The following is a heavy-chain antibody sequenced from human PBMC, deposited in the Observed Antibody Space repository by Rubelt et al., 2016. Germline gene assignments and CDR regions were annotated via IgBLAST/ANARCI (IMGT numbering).Heavy chain of an antibody. V-gene: IGHV3-15*01. CDR1: GFTFSSYA. D-gene: IGHD5-18*01. Sequence: EVQLLESGGGLVQPGGSLRLSCAASGFTFSSYAMSWVRQAPGKGLEWVGRIKRTTDGGTTDYAAPVKCRLTISREDSKNTLYLQMNSLKTEDTAVYYCTTDTAMDNDFDYWGQGTLVTVSS. CDR2: IKRTTDGGTT. J-gene: IGHJ4*02. CDR3: TTDTAMDNDFDY.